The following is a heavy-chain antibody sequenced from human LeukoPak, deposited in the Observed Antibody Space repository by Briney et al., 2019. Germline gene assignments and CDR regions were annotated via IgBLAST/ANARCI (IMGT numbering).Heavy chain of an antibody. CDR2: IIPIFGTA. CDR1: GGTFKNYA. V-gene: IGHV1-69*13. Sequence: WASVKVSCKASGGTFKNYAFTWVRQAPRQGLERMGGIIPIFGTADYAQKFQGRVTITADEVRSTVYMDLSSLRSEDTAVYYCARSPRGVYYHYYMDVWGKGTTVTVSS. CDR3: ARSPRGVYYHYYMDV. D-gene: IGHD2-8*01. J-gene: IGHJ6*03.